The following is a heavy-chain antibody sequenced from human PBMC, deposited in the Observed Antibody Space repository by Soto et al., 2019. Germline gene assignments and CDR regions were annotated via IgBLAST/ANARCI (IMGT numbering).Heavy chain of an antibody. CDR3: AREVRIAARPEFDYYYYGMDV. D-gene: IGHD6-6*01. Sequence: ASVKVSCTASGYTFTSYYRHWVRQAPRQGLEWMGIINPSGGSTSYAQKFQGRVTMTRDTSTSTVYMELSSLRSEDTAVYYCAREVRIAARPEFDYYYYGMDVWGQGTTVTVSS. J-gene: IGHJ6*02. CDR1: GYTFTSYY. V-gene: IGHV1-46*01. CDR2: INPSGGST.